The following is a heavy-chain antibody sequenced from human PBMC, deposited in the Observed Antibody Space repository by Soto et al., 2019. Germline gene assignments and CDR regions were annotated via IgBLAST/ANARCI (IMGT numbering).Heavy chain of an antibody. CDR2: INHSGST. Sequence: SETLSLTCAVYGGSFSGYYWSWIRQPPGKGLEWIGEINHSGSTNYNPYLKSRVTISVDTSKNQFSLKLSTVTAADTAVYYCARGRTDSSGYYYVEGGDYFDYWGQGTLVTVSS. J-gene: IGHJ4*02. CDR1: GGSFSGYY. V-gene: IGHV4-34*01. CDR3: ARGRTDSSGYYYVEGGDYFDY. D-gene: IGHD3-22*01.